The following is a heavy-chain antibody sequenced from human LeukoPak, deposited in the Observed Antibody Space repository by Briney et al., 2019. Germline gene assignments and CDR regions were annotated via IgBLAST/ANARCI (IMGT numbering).Heavy chain of an antibody. V-gene: IGHV1-69*04. CDR3: AREYKAYYYDSSGYLPTDY. CDR1: GYTFTSYG. Sequence: SVKVSCKASGYTFTSYGISWVRQAPGQGLEWMGRIIPILGIANYAQKFQGRVTITADKSTSTAYMELSSLRSEDTAVYYCAREYKAYYYDSSGYLPTDYWGQGTLVTVSS. D-gene: IGHD3-22*01. J-gene: IGHJ4*02. CDR2: IIPILGIA.